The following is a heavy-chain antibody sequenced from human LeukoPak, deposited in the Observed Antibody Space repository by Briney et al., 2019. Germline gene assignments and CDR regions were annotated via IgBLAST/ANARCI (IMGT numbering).Heavy chain of an antibody. CDR2: ISGICCST. Sequence: GGPLRLSCSASGFPLSNAWMSWVRQAPGKGLDWVSAISGICCSTYYADSVKGRFTISRDNSKYTLYLQMNRLRAEDTAVYYCAKDPDPLRYFDWLSPNYFDYWGQGTLVTVSS. D-gene: IGHD3-9*01. CDR3: AKDPDPLRYFDWLSPNYFDY. V-gene: IGHV3-23*01. J-gene: IGHJ4*02. CDR1: GFPLSNAW.